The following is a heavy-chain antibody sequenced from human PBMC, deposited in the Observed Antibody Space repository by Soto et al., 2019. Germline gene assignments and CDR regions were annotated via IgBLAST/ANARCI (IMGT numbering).Heavy chain of an antibody. J-gene: IGHJ6*02. CDR1: GYSFTSYW. Sequence: GESLKISCKGSGYSFTSYWIGWVRQMPGKGLEWMGIIYPGDSDTRYSPSFQGQVTISADKSISTAYLQWSSLKASDTAMYYCARAYSGYDYDGWYYGMEVWGQGTTVTVSS. CDR3: ARAYSGYDYDGWYYGMEV. V-gene: IGHV5-51*01. CDR2: IYPGDSDT. D-gene: IGHD5-12*01.